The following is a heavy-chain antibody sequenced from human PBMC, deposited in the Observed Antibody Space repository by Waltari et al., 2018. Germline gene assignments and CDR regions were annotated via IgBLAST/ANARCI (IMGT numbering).Heavy chain of an antibody. J-gene: IGHJ4*02. Sequence: QVQLVQSGAEVKKPGSSVKVSCKASGGPFSSYAISWVRQATGQGLEWMGRIIPIFGTANYAQKFQGRVTITADKSTSTAYMELSSLRSEDTAVYYCARDLPDYYDSSAHNNFDYWGQGTLVTVSS. CDR2: IIPIFGTA. CDR1: GGPFSSYA. D-gene: IGHD3-22*01. CDR3: ARDLPDYYDSSAHNNFDY. V-gene: IGHV1-69*08.